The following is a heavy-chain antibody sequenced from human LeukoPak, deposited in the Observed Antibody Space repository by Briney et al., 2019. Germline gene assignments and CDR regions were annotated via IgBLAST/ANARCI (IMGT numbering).Heavy chain of an antibody. J-gene: IGHJ4*02. CDR2: IYYSGST. V-gene: IGHV4-61*01. Sequence: SETLSLTCTVSGGSVSSGSYYWSWIRQPPGKGLEWIGYIYYSGSTNYNPSLKSRVTISVDTSKNQFSLKLSSVTAADTAVYYCASACYDSSGHFDYWGQGTLVTVSS. CDR3: ASACYDSSGHFDY. CDR1: GGSVSSGSYY. D-gene: IGHD3-22*01.